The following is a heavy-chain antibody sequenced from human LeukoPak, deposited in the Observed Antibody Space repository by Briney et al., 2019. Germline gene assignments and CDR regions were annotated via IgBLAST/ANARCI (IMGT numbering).Heavy chain of an antibody. D-gene: IGHD2-15*01. J-gene: IGHJ4*02. Sequence: GGSLRLSCAASGFSFSRNAMNWLRQRRGEGLEWVSGVGATDAETSYTDSVKGRFTISRDNLKNTVSLIMNNLRAEETAIYYCATHDTMVVAFWGQGTLVTVSS. V-gene: IGHV3-23*01. CDR1: GFSFSRNA. CDR3: ATHDTMVVAF. CDR2: VGATDAET.